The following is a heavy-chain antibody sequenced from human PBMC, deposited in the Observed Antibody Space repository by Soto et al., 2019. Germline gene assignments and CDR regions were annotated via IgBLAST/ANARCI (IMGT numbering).Heavy chain of an antibody. Sequence: SETLSLTCTVSGGSISSGGYYWSWIRQHPGKGLEWIGYIYYSGSTYYNPSLKSRVTISVDTSKNQFSLKLSSVTAADTAVYYCARDLHNSSSWYCFDPCGQRTLVTVSS. CDR3: ARDLHNSSSWYCFDP. V-gene: IGHV4-31*03. CDR1: GGSISSGGYY. CDR2: IYYSGST. D-gene: IGHD6-13*01. J-gene: IGHJ5*02.